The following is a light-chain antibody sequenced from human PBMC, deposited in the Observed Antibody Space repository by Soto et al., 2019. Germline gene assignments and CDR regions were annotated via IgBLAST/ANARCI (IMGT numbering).Light chain of an antibody. J-gene: IGKJ1*01. CDR2: GAS. V-gene: IGKV3-20*01. Sequence: EFVLTQSPGTLSLSPGERATLSCRASQSFGSTSLAWYQQKPGQSPRLLIYGASSRATGIPDRFSGSGSGIDFTLTISRLEPEDFAVYYCQQYGSSPSGRFGQGTKVEI. CDR3: QQYGSSPSGR. CDR1: QSFGSTS.